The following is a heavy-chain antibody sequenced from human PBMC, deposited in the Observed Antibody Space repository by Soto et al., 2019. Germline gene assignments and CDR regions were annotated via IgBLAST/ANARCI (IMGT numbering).Heavy chain of an antibody. CDR2: ISAYNGNT. D-gene: IGHD3-3*01. V-gene: IGHV1-18*01. CDR3: AREISYDFWSGYYGPKWLDP. Sequence: ASVKVSCKASGYTFTSYGISWVREDPGQGLEWMGWISAYNGNTNYAQKLQGRVTMTTDTSTSTAYMELRSLRSDDTAVYYCAREISYDFWSGYYGPKWLDPCGQGILVTVS. J-gene: IGHJ5*02. CDR1: GYTFTSYG.